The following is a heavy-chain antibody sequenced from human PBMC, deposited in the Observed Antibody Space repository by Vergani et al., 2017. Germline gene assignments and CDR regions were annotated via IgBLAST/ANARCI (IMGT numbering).Heavy chain of an antibody. V-gene: IGHV3-33*01. J-gene: IGHJ3*02. Sequence: QVQLVESGGGVVQPGRSLRLSCAASGFTFSSYGMHWVRQAPGKGLEWVGVIWYDGSNKYYADSVKGRFTISRDNSKNTLYLQMNSLRAEDTAVYYCARDQRRYCTNGVCYVFGAFDIWGQGTMVTVSS. CDR1: GFTFSSYG. CDR3: ARDQRRYCTNGVCYVFGAFDI. D-gene: IGHD2-8*01. CDR2: IWYDGSNK.